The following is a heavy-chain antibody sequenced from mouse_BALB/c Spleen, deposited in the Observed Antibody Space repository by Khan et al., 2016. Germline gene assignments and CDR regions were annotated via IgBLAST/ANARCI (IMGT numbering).Heavy chain of an antibody. D-gene: IGHD1-3*01. CDR3: AGSGNYFDY. J-gene: IGHJ2*01. CDR1: GYSITSGYA. CDR2: ITHSGFT. Sequence: EVQLQESGPGLVKPSQSLSLTSTVTGYSITSGYAWNWIRQFPGDTLEWMGYITHSGFTSYNPSLKGRITVTRDTSQNQFFLQLNSVTAEDTATYYCAGSGNYFDYWDQGTTLTVSS. V-gene: IGHV3-2*02.